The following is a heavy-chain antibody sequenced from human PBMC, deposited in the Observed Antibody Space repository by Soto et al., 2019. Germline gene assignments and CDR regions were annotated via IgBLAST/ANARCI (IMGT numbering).Heavy chain of an antibody. CDR1: GFTFSSYS. D-gene: IGHD3-10*01. V-gene: IGHV3-48*04. CDR2: ISSSSSTI. Sequence: GGSLRLSCAASGFTFSSYSMNWVRQAQGKGLEWVSYISSSSSTIYYADSVKGRFTISRDNAKNSLYMQMNSLRAEDTAVYYCARVRGAIIRGVSNWFDPWGQGTLVTVSS. J-gene: IGHJ5*02. CDR3: ARVRGAIIRGVSNWFDP.